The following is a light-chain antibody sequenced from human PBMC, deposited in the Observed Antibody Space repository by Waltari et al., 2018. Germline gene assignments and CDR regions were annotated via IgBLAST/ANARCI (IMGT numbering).Light chain of an antibody. Sequence: QSVLTQPPSVSAAPGQKVTIPCSGSSSNIGNNYVSWYQQLPGTAPKRLIYDNNKRPSGIPDRFSGSKAGTSATLGITGLQTGDEADYYCGTWDSSLSAVFGGGTKLTVL. CDR2: DNN. J-gene: IGLJ2*01. V-gene: IGLV1-51*01. CDR1: SSNIGNNY. CDR3: GTWDSSLSAV.